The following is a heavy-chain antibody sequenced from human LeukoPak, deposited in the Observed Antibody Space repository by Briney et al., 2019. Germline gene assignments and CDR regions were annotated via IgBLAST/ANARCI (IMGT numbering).Heavy chain of an antibody. CDR2: IDPSDSYT. J-gene: IGHJ4*02. CDR1: GYSFTSYW. D-gene: IGHD6-19*01. CDR3: ARHAELAVAGPDY. Sequence: GESLKISCKGSGYSFTSYWISWVRQMPGKGLEWMGRIDPSDSYTNYSPSFQGQVTISADKSISTAYLQWSSLKASDTAMYYCARHAELAVAGPDYWGQGTLVTVSS. V-gene: IGHV5-10-1*04.